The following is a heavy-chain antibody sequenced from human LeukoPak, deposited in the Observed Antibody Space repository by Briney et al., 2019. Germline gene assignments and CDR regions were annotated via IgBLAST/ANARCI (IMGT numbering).Heavy chain of an antibody. CDR3: AGLPAAVGRYDY. J-gene: IGHJ4*02. Sequence: SETLSLTCTVSGGSITNYYWSWIRQPPGKGLEWIGYMSYIGNTNYNPSLKSRVTISVDTSKNQISLNLRSVTAADTAVYYCAGLPAAVGRYDYWGQGTLVTVSS. D-gene: IGHD6-13*01. CDR2: MSYIGNT. CDR1: GGSITNYY. V-gene: IGHV4-59*01.